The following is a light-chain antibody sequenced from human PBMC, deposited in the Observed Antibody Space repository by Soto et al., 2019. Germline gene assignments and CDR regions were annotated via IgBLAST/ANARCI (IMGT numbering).Light chain of an antibody. Sequence: DIQMTQSPSSLSASVGDRVTITCRASQDIHIYLAWYQQKPGKVPDLLIYGASNLQSGVPSRFSGSGGGTEFTLTITSLQPEDVATYSCQHYNSARRLTFGGGTKVEIK. CDR2: GAS. J-gene: IGKJ4*01. V-gene: IGKV1-27*01. CDR1: QDIHIY. CDR3: QHYNSARRLT.